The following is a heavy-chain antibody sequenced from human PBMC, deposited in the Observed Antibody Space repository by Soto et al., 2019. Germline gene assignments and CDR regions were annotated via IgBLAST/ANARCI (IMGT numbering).Heavy chain of an antibody. CDR1: GFTFSSYS. CDR2: ISSSSSYI. V-gene: IGHV3-21*01. D-gene: IGHD2-2*01. J-gene: IGHJ6*02. CDR3: ARDGPIRVVVRDYYYGMDV. Sequence: EVQLVESGGGLVKPGGSLRLSCAASGFTFSSYSMNWVRQAPGKGLEWVSSISSSSSYIYYADSVKGRFTISRDNAKNSLYLQMNSLRAEDTAVYYCARDGPIRVVVRDYYYGMDVWGQGTTVTVSS.